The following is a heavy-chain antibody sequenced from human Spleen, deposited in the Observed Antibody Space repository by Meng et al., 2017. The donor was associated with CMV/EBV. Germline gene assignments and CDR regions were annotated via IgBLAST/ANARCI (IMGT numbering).Heavy chain of an antibody. V-gene: IGHV1-2*02. CDR3: ARDNNWGPDY. J-gene: IGHJ4*02. CDR2: INPNSGGT. Sequence: ASVKVSCKASGYTFTRFGISWVRQAPGQGLEWMGWINPNSGGTNYAQKFQGRVTMTRDTSINTGYMELTRLTSDDTAVYYCARDNNWGPDYWGQGTLVTVSS. CDR1: GYTFTRFG. D-gene: IGHD7-27*01.